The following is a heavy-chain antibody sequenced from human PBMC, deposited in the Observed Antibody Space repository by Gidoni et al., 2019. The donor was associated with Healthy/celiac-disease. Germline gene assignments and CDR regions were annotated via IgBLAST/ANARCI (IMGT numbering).Heavy chain of an antibody. V-gene: IGHV4-34*01. CDR3: ARGRGRSSIAARLFDY. Sequence: QVQLQQWGAGLLKPSETLSLTCAVYGGSFSGYYWSWIRQPPGKGLEWIGEINHSGSTNYNPSLKSRVTISVDTSKNQFSLKLSSVTAADTAVYYCARGRGRSSIAARLFDYWGQGTLVTVSS. CDR1: GGSFSGYY. J-gene: IGHJ4*02. D-gene: IGHD6-6*01. CDR2: INHSGST.